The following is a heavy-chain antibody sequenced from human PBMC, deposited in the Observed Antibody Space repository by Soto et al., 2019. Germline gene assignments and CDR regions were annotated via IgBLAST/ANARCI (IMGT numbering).Heavy chain of an antibody. J-gene: IGHJ6*03. CDR2: NNDSGNI. D-gene: IGHD3-10*01. CDR1: GGSFSGYQ. V-gene: IGHV4-34*01. Sequence: QVQLQQWGAGLLKPSETLSLTCAVYGGSFSGYQLSWTRQTPGKGLEWSGANNDSGNINYNPSLKSRVTILLDTSKKQNSLKLRSVTAADTAVYYCARGLILWFGELSRRGGYYYDMDVCGKGTAVIVAS. CDR3: ARGLILWFGELSRRGGYYYDMDV.